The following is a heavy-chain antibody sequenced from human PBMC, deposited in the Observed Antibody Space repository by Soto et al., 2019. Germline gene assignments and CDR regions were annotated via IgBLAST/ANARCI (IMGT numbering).Heavy chain of an antibody. V-gene: IGHV4-34*01. CDR1: GGSFSGYY. J-gene: IGHJ3*02. CDR2: INHSGST. CDR3: ARGGRVRSGAFDI. Sequence: SETLSLTCAVYGGSFSGYYWSWIRQPPGKGLEWIGEINHSGSTNYNPSLKSRVTISVDTSKNQFSLKLSSVTAADTAVYYCARGGRVRSGAFDIWGQGTMVTVSS. D-gene: IGHD3-3*01.